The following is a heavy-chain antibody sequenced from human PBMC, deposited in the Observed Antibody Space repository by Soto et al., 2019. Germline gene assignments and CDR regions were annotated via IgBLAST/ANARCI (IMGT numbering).Heavy chain of an antibody. Sequence: QVQLQQWGAGLLKPSETLSLTCAVYGGSFSGYYWSWIRQPPGKGLEWIGEINHSGSTNYNPSLKSRVTISVDTSKNQFSLKLSSVTAADTAVYYCARGGVRAPHLGYYYYYMDVWGKGTTVTVSS. D-gene: IGHD3-16*01. CDR2: INHSGST. V-gene: IGHV4-34*01. CDR1: GGSFSGYY. J-gene: IGHJ6*03. CDR3: ARGGVRAPHLGYYYYYMDV.